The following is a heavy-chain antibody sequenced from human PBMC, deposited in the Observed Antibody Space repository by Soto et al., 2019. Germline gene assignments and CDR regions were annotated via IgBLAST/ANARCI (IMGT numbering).Heavy chain of an antibody. CDR3: ARDPLMAVYAVDQTGAFDI. J-gene: IGHJ3*02. D-gene: IGHD2-8*02. V-gene: IGHV3-11*06. CDR1: GFTFSDYY. CDR2: ISSSSSYT. Sequence: PGGSLRLSCAASGFTFSDYYMSWIRQAPGKGLEWVSYISSSSSYTNYADSVKGRFTISRDNAKNSLYLQMNSLRAEDTAVYYCARDPLMAVYAVDQTGAFDIWGQGTMVTVSS.